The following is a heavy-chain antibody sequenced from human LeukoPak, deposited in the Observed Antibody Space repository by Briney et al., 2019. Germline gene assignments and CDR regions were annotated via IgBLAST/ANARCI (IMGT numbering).Heavy chain of an antibody. CDR3: TRDRGSSTLGDY. CDR2: IKSKTHGGTT. CDR1: GFSFKNVW. V-gene: IGHV3-15*01. Sequence: PGGSLRLSCAASGFSFKNVWMSWVRQAPGKGLEWVGRIKSKTHGGTTDYAAAVKGRFTISRDDSKSIAYLQMNSLKTEDTAVYYCTRDRGSSTLGDYWGQGTLVTVSS. J-gene: IGHJ4*02. D-gene: IGHD7-27*01.